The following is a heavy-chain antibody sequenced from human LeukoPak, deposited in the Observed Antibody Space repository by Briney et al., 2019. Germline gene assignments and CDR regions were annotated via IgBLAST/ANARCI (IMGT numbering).Heavy chain of an antibody. CDR2: IFYSGST. CDR3: ARTAGYYYYMDV. Sequence: SETLFLTCTVSGGSFSSYYWSWIRQPPGKGLEWIGNIFYSGSTNYNPSLKSRVTISVDTSKNQFSLKLTSLTAADTAVYYCARTAGYYYYMDVWGKGTTVTVSS. V-gene: IGHV4-59*01. CDR1: GGSFSSYY. J-gene: IGHJ6*03.